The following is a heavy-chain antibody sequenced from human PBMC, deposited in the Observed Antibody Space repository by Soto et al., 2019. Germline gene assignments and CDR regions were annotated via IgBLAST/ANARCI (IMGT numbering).Heavy chain of an antibody. CDR1: GYTFTSYG. CDR3: ARYGLDLRWSVAFDI. J-gene: IGHJ3*02. CDR2: ISAYNGNT. V-gene: IGHV1-18*01. D-gene: IGHD1-1*01. Sequence: GASVKVSCKASGYTFTSYGISWVRQAPGQGLEWMGWISAYNGNTNYAQKLQGRVTMTTDTSTSTAYMELRSLRSDDTAVYYCARYGLDLRWSVAFDIWGQRTMVTVSS.